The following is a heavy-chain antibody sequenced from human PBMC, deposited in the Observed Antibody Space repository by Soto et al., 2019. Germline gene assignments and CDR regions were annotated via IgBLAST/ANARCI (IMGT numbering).Heavy chain of an antibody. CDR1: GGSISSGGYY. J-gene: IGHJ4*02. Sequence: QVQLQESGPGLVKPSQTLSLTCTVSGGSISSGGYYWSWIRQHPGKGLEWIGYIYYSGSTYYNPSLSRRVTRSVDASKHQCAQKLSSVTAADTAVYYCARQRGYSGYDSGRFDYWGQGTLVTVSS. D-gene: IGHD5-12*01. CDR2: IYYSGST. CDR3: ARQRGYSGYDSGRFDY. V-gene: IGHV4-31*03.